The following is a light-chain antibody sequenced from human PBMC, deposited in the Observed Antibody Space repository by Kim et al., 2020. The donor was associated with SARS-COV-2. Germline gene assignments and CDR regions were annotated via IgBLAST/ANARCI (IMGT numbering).Light chain of an antibody. CDR1: PHIRSY. V-gene: IGKV3-11*01. CDR2: DAS. CDR3: QKLRNWPPFT. Sequence: EIVLTQSPATLSFSPGERAPLSCRASPHIRSYLVWFQHKPGQAPSLLIYDASNRPTGIPARFSGSGSQKDFALTITSLEPEDFAVYYCQKLRNWPPFTFGQGTKLEI. J-gene: IGKJ2*01.